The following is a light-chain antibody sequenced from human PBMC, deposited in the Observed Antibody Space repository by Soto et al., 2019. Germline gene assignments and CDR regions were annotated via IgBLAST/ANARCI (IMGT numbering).Light chain of an antibody. Sequence: QTVVTQDPSLTVSPGGTVTLSCASSTGTVTSRHYPFWFQQKPGQVPTTLIYDTSNRHSWTPSRFSGSLVGGKAALTLSGAQPEDEAVYFCLLSYSGVRVFGGGTKLTVL. CDR1: TGTVTSRHY. CDR3: LLSYSGVRV. J-gene: IGLJ2*01. V-gene: IGLV7-46*01. CDR2: DTS.